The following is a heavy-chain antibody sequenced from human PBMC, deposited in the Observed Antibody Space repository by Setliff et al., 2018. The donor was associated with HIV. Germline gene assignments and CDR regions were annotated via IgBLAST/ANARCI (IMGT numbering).Heavy chain of an antibody. Sequence: SETLSLTCGVSGYSISSGYFWGWIRQPPGKGLEWIGSIYHNGITYYNPSLKSRVTISVDTSKNQFSLKLSSVIAADTAVYYCARGVPLLPPHYWGQGTLVTVSS. CDR2: IYHNGIT. D-gene: IGHD2-21*02. J-gene: IGHJ4*02. V-gene: IGHV4-38-2*01. CDR3: ARGVPLLPPHY. CDR1: GYSISSGYF.